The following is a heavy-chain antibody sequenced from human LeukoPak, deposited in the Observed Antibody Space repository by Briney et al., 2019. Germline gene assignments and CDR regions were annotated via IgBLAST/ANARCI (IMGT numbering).Heavy chain of an antibody. J-gene: IGHJ4*02. CDR2: MNPNSGNT. CDR3: ASGWLRTSGY. Sequence: ASVKVPCKASGYTFTGYYMHWVRQATGQGLEWMGWMNPNSGNTGYAQKFQGRVTMTRNTSISTAYMELSSLRSEDTAVYYCASGWLRTSGYWGQGTLVTVSS. D-gene: IGHD5-24*01. CDR1: GYTFTGYY. V-gene: IGHV1-8*02.